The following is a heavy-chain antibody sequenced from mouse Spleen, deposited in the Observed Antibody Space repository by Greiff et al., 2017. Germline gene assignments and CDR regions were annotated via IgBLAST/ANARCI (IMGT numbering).Heavy chain of an antibody. CDR1: GFNIKDDY. D-gene: IGHD1-1*01. Sequence: VQLQQSGAELVRPGASVKLSCTASGFNIKDDYMHWVKQRPEQGLEWIGWIDPENGDTEYASKFQGKATITADTSSNTAYLQLSSLTSEDTAVYYCTRYYYGSCFDYWGQGTTLTVSS. CDR3: TRYYYGSCFDY. V-gene: IGHV14-4*01. CDR2: IDPENGDT. J-gene: IGHJ2*01.